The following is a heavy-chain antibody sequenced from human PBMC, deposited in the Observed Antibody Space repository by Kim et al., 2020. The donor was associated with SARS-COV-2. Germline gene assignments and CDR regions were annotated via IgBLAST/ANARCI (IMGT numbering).Heavy chain of an antibody. J-gene: IGHJ4*02. D-gene: IGHD3-10*01. CDR2: ISRNSGTV. CDR1: GFTFEDYA. Sequence: GGSLRLSCTASGFTFEDYAMHWVRQAPGKGLEWVAGISRNSGTVAYADSVKGRCAISRENAKNSLYLTMSSLRSEDTALYYCAKAPAMSREFDDWGQGT. CDR3: AKAPAMSREFDD. V-gene: IGHV3-9*01.